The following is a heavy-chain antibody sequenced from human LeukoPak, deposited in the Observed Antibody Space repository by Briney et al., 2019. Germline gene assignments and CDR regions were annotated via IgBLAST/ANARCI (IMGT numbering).Heavy chain of an antibody. V-gene: IGHV3-48*01. Sequence: GGSLRLSCAASGFTFSSYSMNWVRQAPGKGLEWVSYISSSSSTIYYADSVKGRFTISRDNAKNSLYLQMNSPRAEDTAVYYCARDGVVYSYGLYFDYWGQGTLVTVSS. CDR2: ISSSSSTI. CDR1: GFTFSSYS. CDR3: ARDGVVYSYGLYFDY. D-gene: IGHD5-18*01. J-gene: IGHJ4*02.